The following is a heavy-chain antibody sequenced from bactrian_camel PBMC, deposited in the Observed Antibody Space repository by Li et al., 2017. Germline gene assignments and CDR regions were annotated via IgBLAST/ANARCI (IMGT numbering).Heavy chain of an antibody. J-gene: IGHJ6*01. Sequence: HVQLVESGGGSVQAGGSLKLSCRSDADGFKHFGYCMAWFRQAPGKEREGVSEIGSDGSTNYADSVKGRFTISKDNAKNSLYLQMNNLKPEDTAMYYCAIETRRRCGTRSIYEFGFSGQGTQVTVS. V-gene: IGHV3S1*01. CDR2: IGSDGST. D-gene: IGHD1*01. CDR1: GFKHFGYC. CDR3: AIETRRRCGTRSIYEFGF.